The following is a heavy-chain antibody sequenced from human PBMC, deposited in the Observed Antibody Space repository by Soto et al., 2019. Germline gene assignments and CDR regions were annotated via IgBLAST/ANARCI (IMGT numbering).Heavy chain of an antibody. Sequence: LRLSCAASGFTFSSYAMHWVRQAPGKGLEWVAVISYDGSNKYYADSVKGRFTISRDNSKNTLYLQMNSLRAEDTAVYYCARDRRLLWFGESISSRVDYWGQGTLVTVSS. CDR1: GFTFSSYA. D-gene: IGHD3-10*01. J-gene: IGHJ4*02. CDR2: ISYDGSNK. CDR3: ARDRRLLWFGESISSRVDY. V-gene: IGHV3-30-3*01.